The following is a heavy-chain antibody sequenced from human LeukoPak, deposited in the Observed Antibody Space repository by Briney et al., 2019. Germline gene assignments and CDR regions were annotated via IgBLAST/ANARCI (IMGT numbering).Heavy chain of an antibody. CDR3: ARGVVTAPFDY. D-gene: IGHD2-21*02. J-gene: IGHJ4*02. CDR1: GGSISSGGYY. Sequence: SETLSLTCTVSGGSISSGGYYWSWIRQHPGKGLEWIGYIYYSGSTYYNPSLKSRVTISVDTSKNQFSLKLSSVTAADTAVYYCARGVVTAPFDYWGQGTLVTVSS. CDR2: IYYSGST. V-gene: IGHV4-31*03.